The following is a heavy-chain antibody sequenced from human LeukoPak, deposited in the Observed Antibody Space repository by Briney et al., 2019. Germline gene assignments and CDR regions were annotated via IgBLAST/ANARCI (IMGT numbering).Heavy chain of an antibody. J-gene: IGHJ1*01. V-gene: IGHV3-23*01. CDR2: ISGSGGST. CDR1: GFTFSSYA. CDR3: ASGNFYEYFQH. D-gene: IGHD1-26*01. Sequence: PGGSLRLSCAASGFTFSSYAMSWVRQAPGKGLEWVSAISGSGGSTYYADSVKGRFTISRDNSKNTLYLQMNSLRAEDTAVYCCASGNFYEYFQHWGQGTLVTVSS.